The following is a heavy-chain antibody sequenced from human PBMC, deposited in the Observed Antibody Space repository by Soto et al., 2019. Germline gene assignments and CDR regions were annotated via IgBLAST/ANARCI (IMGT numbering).Heavy chain of an antibody. J-gene: IGHJ3*02. CDR1: GYTFTSYD. CDR3: ARGINYYDSGDDAFDI. V-gene: IGHV1-8*01. Sequence: QVQLVQSGAEVKKPGASVKVSCKASGYTFTSYDINWVRQATGQGLEWMGWMNPNSGNTGYAQKXXGRVTMTRNTSISTAYMELSSLRSEDTAVYYCARGINYYDSGDDAFDIWGXGXXVTVSS. D-gene: IGHD3-10*01. CDR2: MNPNSGNT.